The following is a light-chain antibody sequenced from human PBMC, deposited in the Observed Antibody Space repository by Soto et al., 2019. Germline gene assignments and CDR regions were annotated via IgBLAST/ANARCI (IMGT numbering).Light chain of an antibody. Sequence: QSVLTQPASVSGSPGQSITISCTGTSSDVGSYNRVSWYQQPPGKAPKLMIYEGSKRPSGVSNRFSGSKSGNTASLTISGLQAEDEADYYCCSYAGSSTFVFGTGTKVTVL. CDR2: EGS. V-gene: IGLV2-23*01. CDR3: CSYAGSSTFV. CDR1: SSDVGSYNR. J-gene: IGLJ1*01.